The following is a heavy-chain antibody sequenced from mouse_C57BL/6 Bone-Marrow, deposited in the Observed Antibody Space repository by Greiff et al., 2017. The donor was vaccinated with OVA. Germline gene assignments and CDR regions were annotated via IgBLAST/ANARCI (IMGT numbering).Heavy chain of an antibody. CDR1: GYTFTSYW. J-gene: IGHJ4*01. CDR2: IHPNSGST. V-gene: IGHV1-64*01. CDR3: ARGRSDYYGSSFAMDY. Sequence: QVQLKQPGAELVKPGASVKLSCKASGYTFTSYWMHWVKQRPGQGLEWIGMIHPNSGSTNYNEKFKSKATLTVDKSSSTAYKQISSLTSEDSAVYYCARGRSDYYGSSFAMDYWGQGTSVTVSS. D-gene: IGHD1-1*01.